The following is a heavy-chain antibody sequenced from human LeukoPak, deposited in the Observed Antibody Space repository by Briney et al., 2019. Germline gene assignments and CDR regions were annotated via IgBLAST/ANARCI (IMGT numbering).Heavy chain of an antibody. CDR1: GSTFSRYW. CDR3: TTGIGNYYYY. Sequence: GGSLTLSCAASGSTFSRYWMHWVRQAPGKGLVWVSRVKSDGSDTIYADSVKGRFTISRDNAKNTLYLQMDSLRAEDTAVYYCTTGIGNYYYYWGQGTLVTVAS. D-gene: IGHD3-10*01. CDR2: VKSDGSDT. J-gene: IGHJ4*02. V-gene: IGHV3-74*01.